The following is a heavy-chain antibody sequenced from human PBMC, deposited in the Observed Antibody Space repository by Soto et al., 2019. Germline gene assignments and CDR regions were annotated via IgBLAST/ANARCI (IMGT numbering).Heavy chain of an antibody. CDR2: SIPILGIA. CDR1: GGTFSSYT. V-gene: IGHV1-69*02. D-gene: IGHD3-3*01. J-gene: IGHJ4*02. Sequence: VQLVQSGAEVKKPGSSVKVSCKASGGTFSSYTISWVRQAPGQGLEWMGRSIPILGIANYAQKFQGRVTITADKSTSTAYMELSSLRSEDTAVYYCARATYYDFWSGYTRGGFDSWGQGTLVTVSS. CDR3: ARATYYDFWSGYTRGGFDS.